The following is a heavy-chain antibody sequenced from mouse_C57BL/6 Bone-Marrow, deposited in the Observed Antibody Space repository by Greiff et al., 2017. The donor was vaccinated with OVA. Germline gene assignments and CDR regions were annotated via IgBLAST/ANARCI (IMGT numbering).Heavy chain of an antibody. V-gene: IGHV14-3*01. J-gene: IGHJ2*01. CDR1: GFNIKNTY. D-gene: IGHD1-1*01. Sequence: VQLQQSVAELVRPGASVKLSCTASGFNIKNTYMHWVKQRPEQGLEWIGRIDPANGHTKYAPKFQGKATITADTSSHTAYMQLSRLTSEDTAFYYCSSPPYCYGSSYDYWGQGTTLTVSS. CDR3: SSPPYCYGSSYDY. CDR2: IDPANGHT.